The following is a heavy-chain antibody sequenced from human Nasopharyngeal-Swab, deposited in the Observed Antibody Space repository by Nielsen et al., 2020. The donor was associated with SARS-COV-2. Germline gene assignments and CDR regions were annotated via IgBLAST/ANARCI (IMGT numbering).Heavy chain of an antibody. J-gene: IGHJ4*02. Sequence: GGSLRLSCVASGFTFSSYAINWVRQAPGKGLVWVSRVNQDGSRTDYADSVRCRFTISRDNAKNTLYMQMNSLRVEDTAVYYCVKHQGSSSDQWGQGTLVTVSS. CDR3: VKHQGSSSDQ. CDR1: GFTFSSYA. V-gene: IGHV3-74*01. CDR2: VNQDGSRT.